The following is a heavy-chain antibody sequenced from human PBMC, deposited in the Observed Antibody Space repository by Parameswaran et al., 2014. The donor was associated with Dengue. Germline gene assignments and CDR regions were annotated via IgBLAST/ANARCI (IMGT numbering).Heavy chain of an antibody. CDR3: ARAVLESRYYYYYYGMDV. D-gene: IGHD3-3*01. CDR2: IIPIFGTA. V-gene: IGHV1-69*06. J-gene: IGHJ6*02. Sequence: WVRQAPGQGLEWMGGIIPIFGTANYAQKFQGRVTITADKSTSTAYMELSSLRSEDTAVYYCARAVLESRYYYYYYGMDVWGQGTTVTVSS.